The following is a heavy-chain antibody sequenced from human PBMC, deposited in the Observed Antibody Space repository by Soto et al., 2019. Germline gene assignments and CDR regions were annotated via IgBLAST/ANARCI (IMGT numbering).Heavy chain of an antibody. Sequence: SDTLSLTCAVSGYSISSSYYWGWIRQPPGKGLEWIGTIYHSGSTYYNPSLKSRLTISVDTSNNQFSLKLRSVTAADTAVYYCAMAVTTSNYFDYWGQGTLVTVSS. CDR1: GYSISSSYY. V-gene: IGHV4-38-2*01. D-gene: IGHD4-17*01. J-gene: IGHJ4*02. CDR2: IYHSGST. CDR3: AMAVTTSNYFDY.